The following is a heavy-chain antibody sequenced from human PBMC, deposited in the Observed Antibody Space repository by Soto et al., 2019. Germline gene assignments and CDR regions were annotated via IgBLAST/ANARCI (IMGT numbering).Heavy chain of an antibody. CDR1: GGSFSGYY. CDR3: ARETPSRRVDY. CDR2: INHSGST. Sequence: PSETLSLTCAFYGGSFSGYYWSWIRQPPGKGLEWIGEINHSGSTNYNPSLKSRVTISVDTSKNQFSLKLSSVTAADTAVYYCARETPSRRVDYWGQGTLVTVSS. J-gene: IGHJ4*02. V-gene: IGHV4-34*01.